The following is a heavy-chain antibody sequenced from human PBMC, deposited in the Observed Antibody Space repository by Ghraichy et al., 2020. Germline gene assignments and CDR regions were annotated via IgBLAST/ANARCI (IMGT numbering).Heavy chain of an antibody. J-gene: IGHJ5*02. V-gene: IGHV3-21*01. Sequence: GGSLRLSCTASGFTFSDYSMIWVRQAPGNGLEWVSSISRRSSPTYYADSVQGRFTISRDNAKNSVYLQMNSLRAEDTALYYCVRQVGDDSSNWFDPWGQGTLVTVSS. CDR3: VRQVGDDSSNWFDP. D-gene: IGHD5-18*01. CDR1: GFTFSDYS. CDR2: ISRRSSPT.